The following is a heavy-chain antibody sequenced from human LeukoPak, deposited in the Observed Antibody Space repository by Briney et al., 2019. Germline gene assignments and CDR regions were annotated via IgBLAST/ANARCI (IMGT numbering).Heavy chain of an antibody. Sequence: SETLSLTCTVSGGSISSSSYYWGWIRQPPGKGLEWIGSTYYSGSTYYNPSLKSRVTISVDTSKNQFSLKLSSVTAADTAVYYCAGYYDFWSGYSDDAFDIWGQGTMVTVSS. V-gene: IGHV4-39*07. CDR1: GGSISSSSYY. CDR2: TYYSGST. CDR3: AGYYDFWSGYSDDAFDI. D-gene: IGHD3-3*01. J-gene: IGHJ3*02.